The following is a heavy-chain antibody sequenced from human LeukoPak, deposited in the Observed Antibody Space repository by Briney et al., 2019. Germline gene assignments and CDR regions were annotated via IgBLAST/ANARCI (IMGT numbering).Heavy chain of an antibody. J-gene: IGHJ4*02. CDR3: AKNRWGSVATPDS. CDR1: GFTFSSYE. D-gene: IGHD5-12*01. Sequence: GGFLRLSCAASGFTFSSYEMNWVRQAPGKGLEWVTFIRYDGTNTYADSVKGRFTISRDNSKNTVYLQMNSLRTEDTALYYCAKNRWGSVATPDSWGQGTLVTVSS. V-gene: IGHV3-30*02. CDR2: IRYDGTNT.